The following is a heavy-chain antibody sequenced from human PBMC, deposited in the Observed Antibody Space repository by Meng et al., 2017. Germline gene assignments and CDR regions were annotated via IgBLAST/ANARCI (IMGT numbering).Heavy chain of an antibody. D-gene: IGHD3-16*02. Sequence: ASVKVSCKTSGYSFTRFALHWVRQAPGQRLEWMGWINPNSGGTNYAQKFQGRVTMTRDTSISTAYMELSRLRSDDTAVYYCARDPRPLRLGELSPIDYWGQGTLVTVSS. CDR1: GYSFTRFA. CDR2: INPNSGGT. CDR3: ARDPRPLRLGELSPIDY. J-gene: IGHJ4*02. V-gene: IGHV1-2*02.